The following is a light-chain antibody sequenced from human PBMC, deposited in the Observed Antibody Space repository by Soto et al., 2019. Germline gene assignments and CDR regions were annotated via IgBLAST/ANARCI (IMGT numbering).Light chain of an antibody. CDR3: QQRSVWPLT. J-gene: IGKJ4*01. V-gene: IGKV3-11*01. Sequence: EIVLTQFPATLSLSPGDGATLSCRASQSVSSYLAWYQQKRGQAPRLLIYDSSHRATGVPARFSGSGSGTDFSLISSSLEPEDFAVYYCQQRSVWPLTFGGGTKVEIK. CDR2: DSS. CDR1: QSVSSY.